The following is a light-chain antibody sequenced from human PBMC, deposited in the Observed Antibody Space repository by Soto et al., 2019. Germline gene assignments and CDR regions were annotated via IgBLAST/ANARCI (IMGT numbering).Light chain of an antibody. J-gene: IGKJ5*01. V-gene: IGKV3-15*01. CDR2: RAS. CDR1: QNIDIN. CDR3: QKYHHWPQIT. Sequence: ELVSTPSPANLSFSPGERAPLSGRASQNIDINLVWYQQKPGQAPRLLIFRASTRATGIPDRFSGSGSGTEFTLTISSLKSEDFANYYCQKYHHWPQITVGQGTQLEIK.